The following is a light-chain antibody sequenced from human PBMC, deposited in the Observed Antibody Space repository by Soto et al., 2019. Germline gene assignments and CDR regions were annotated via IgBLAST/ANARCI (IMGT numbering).Light chain of an antibody. J-gene: IGKJ4*01. CDR3: QQRSDWPLT. CDR1: QSVSSY. Sequence: EIVLTQSPTTLSLSPGESATLSCRASQSVSSYFAWYQQKPGQAPRLLIYDASTRAAGIPARFSGSGSGTDFTLTISSLEPEDFAVYYCQQRSDWPLTFGGGTKVEIK. CDR2: DAS. V-gene: IGKV3-11*01.